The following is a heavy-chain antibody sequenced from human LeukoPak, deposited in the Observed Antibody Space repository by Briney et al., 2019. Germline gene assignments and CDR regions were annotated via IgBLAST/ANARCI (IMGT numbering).Heavy chain of an antibody. Sequence: KTSETLSLTCIVSGGSISSYYWNWIRQPAGKGLEWIGRVFAGGNTNYNPSLNSRVTMSVDTSKNQFYLKLSSVTAADTAVYYCARDSYDSSGYYDYWGQGTLVTVSP. CDR3: ARDSYDSSGYYDY. CDR1: GGSISSYY. CDR2: VFAGGNT. J-gene: IGHJ4*02. V-gene: IGHV4-4*07. D-gene: IGHD3-22*01.